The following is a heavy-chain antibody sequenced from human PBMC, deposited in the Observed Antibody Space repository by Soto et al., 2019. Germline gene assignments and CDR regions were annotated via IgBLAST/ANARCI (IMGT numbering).Heavy chain of an antibody. CDR1: GFTFSSYW. J-gene: IGHJ6*02. CDR2: INSDGSST. D-gene: IGHD2-15*01. Sequence: QPGGSLRLSCAASGFTFSSYWMHWVRQAPGKGLVWVSRINSDGSSTSYADSVKGRFTISRDNAKNTLYLQMNSLRAEDTAVYYCARRHAHPVPTIAYYYYGMDVWGQGTTVTVSS. CDR3: ARRHAHPVPTIAYYYYGMDV. V-gene: IGHV3-74*01.